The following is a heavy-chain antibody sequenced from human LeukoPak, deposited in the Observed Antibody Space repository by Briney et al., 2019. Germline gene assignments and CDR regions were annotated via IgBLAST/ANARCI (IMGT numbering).Heavy chain of an antibody. V-gene: IGHV3-23*01. CDR3: AKDKAYYDISKPFDP. D-gene: IGHD3-9*01. CDR1: GFTFSSYA. J-gene: IGHJ5*02. CDR2: ISGSGGST. Sequence: GGFLRLSCAASGFTFSSYAMSWVRQAPGKGLEWVSAISGSGGSTYYADSVEGRFTISRDNSKNTLYLQMNSLRAEDTAVYYCAKDKAYYDISKPFDPWGQGTLVTVSS.